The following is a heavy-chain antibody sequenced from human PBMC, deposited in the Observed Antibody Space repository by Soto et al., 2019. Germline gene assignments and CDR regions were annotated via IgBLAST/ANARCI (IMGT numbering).Heavy chain of an antibody. V-gene: IGHV1-46*01. J-gene: IGHJ3*02. D-gene: IGHD2-2*02. CDR2: INLGGGSI. CDR3: AIYHCTTSACYTRFAPFDI. Sequence: ASVKVSCKASGDTFTSYYLHWVRQAPGQGLEWMGIINLGGGSISYAQKFQGGVTMTRDTSTSTVYLELSSLRSDDTAVYFCAIYHCTTSACYTRFAPFDIGGDGTIGTVAS. CDR1: GDTFTSYY.